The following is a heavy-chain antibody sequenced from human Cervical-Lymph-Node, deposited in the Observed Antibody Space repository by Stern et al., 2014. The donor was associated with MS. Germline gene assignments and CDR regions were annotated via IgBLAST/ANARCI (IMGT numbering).Heavy chain of an antibody. Sequence: QPVESGGGVVQPGKSLRLSCAASGFTFLGYAMHWVPQAPGKGLEWVAVISYYGSNNYYADSVKGRSNISRDKSKNMVYLSMTSLRPGDTATYHCARDMSPGHYDNRPYFFGVGAFDLGGQGTMVTVTS. CDR1: GFTFLGYA. CDR2: ISYYGSNN. V-gene: IGHV3-30*04. D-gene: IGHD3-22*01. J-gene: IGHJ3*01. CDR3: ARDMSPGHYDNRPYFFGVGAFDL.